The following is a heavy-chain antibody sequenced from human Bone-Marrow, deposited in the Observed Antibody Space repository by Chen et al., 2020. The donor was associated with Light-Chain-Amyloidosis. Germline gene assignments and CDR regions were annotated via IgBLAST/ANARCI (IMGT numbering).Heavy chain of an antibody. CDR1: GFTFSSYW. Sequence: VQPGGSLRLSCAASGFTFSSYWMHWVRQAPGKGLVWVSRINNDESTANYADSVKGRFTISRDNAKNSLYLQMNSLRAEDTAVYYCARDPSDYYYGSGSYYFDYWGQGTLVTVSS. J-gene: IGHJ4*02. D-gene: IGHD3-10*01. CDR2: INNDESTA. V-gene: IGHV3-74*01. CDR3: ARDPSDYYYGSGSYYFDY.